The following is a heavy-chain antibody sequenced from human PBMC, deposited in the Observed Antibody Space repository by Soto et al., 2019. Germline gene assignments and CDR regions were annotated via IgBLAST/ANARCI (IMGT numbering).Heavy chain of an antibody. D-gene: IGHD4-17*01. CDR2: ISTYNGNT. J-gene: IGHJ4*02. Sequence: QAPLVQSGAEVKEPGASVKVSCKASGYSFTTSGITWVRQAPGQGLEWIGWISTYNGNTNYAQNLQDRVTLTTDTSTSTAYMELRSLRSDDTAVYYCARRLYGDYDYWGQGTLVTVSS. V-gene: IGHV1-18*01. CDR1: GYSFTTSG. CDR3: ARRLYGDYDY.